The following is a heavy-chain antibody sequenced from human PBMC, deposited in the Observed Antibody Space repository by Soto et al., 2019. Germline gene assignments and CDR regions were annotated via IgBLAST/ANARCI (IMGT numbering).Heavy chain of an antibody. D-gene: IGHD3-22*01. J-gene: IGHJ4*02. V-gene: IGHV1-18*01. CDR2: ISAYSGDT. CDR1: GYSFTNYP. CDR3: VRATYFSDSSGYTRCFDY. Sequence: ASVKVSCKASGYSFTNYPIAWVRRAPGQGLEWMGWISAYSGDTNYAQKFQGRVTMTRDTSTTTAYLELRSLKTEDTAVYYCVRATYFSDSSGYTRCFDYWGQGTLVTVSS.